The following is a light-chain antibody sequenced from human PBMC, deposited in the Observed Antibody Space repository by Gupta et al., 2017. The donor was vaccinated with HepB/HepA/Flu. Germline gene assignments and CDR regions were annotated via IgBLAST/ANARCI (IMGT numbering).Light chain of an antibody. CDR2: DAS. V-gene: IGKV3-20*01. CDR3: QNQCNSPSE. CDR1: QTVTNNY. Sequence: IVLTQSPGTLSLSPGERSTLSCRASQTVTNNYLAWYQQRPGQTPRLLIYDASTRATAFPDRFSVSGFGTEFTLTISSPEPEEFAVYYCQNQCNSPSEFGQGTXLEIK. J-gene: IGKJ2*01.